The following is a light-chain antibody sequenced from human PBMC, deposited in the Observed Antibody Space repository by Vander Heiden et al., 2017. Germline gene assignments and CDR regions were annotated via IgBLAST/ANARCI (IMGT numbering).Light chain of an antibody. CDR1: QSDSSR. Sequence: DIQLTQSPSTLSASIGGRLTPTCRASQSDSSRTAWYQRKPGKAPKLLIYDASSLESGVPSRFSGSGSGTEFTLTISSLEPDDFANYYCQQYSFYWTFGQGTRVEVK. CDR2: DAS. V-gene: IGKV1-5*01. CDR3: QQYSFYWT. J-gene: IGKJ1*01.